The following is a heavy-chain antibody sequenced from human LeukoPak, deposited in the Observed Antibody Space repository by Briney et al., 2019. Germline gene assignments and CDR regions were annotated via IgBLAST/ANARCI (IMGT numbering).Heavy chain of an antibody. CDR1: GFTFSSYA. V-gene: IGHV3-30-3*01. D-gene: IGHD6-19*01. Sequence: GRSLRLSCAASGFTFSSYAMHWVRQAPGKGLEWVAVISYDGSNKYYADSVKGRFTISRGNSKNTLYLQMNSLRAEDTAVYYCARDRGYSSVYFDYWGQGTLVTVSS. J-gene: IGHJ4*02. CDR3: ARDRGYSSVYFDY. CDR2: ISYDGSNK.